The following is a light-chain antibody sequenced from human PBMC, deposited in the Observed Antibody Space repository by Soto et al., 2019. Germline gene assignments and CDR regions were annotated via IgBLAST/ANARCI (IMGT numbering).Light chain of an antibody. CDR1: QTVNSN. CDR2: HAS. CDR3: QQYNNWRT. J-gene: IGKJ2*01. V-gene: IGKV3-15*01. Sequence: EVVMTQSPAILSVSPGERATLSCRASQTVNSNLAWYQQKPGQAPRLLIFHASTRATGIPARFSGSGSGTEFTLTISNLQSEDFAVYYCQQYNNWRTFGQGTKV.